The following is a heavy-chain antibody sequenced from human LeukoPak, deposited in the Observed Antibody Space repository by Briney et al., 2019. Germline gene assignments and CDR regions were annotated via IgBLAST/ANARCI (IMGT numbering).Heavy chain of an antibody. J-gene: IGHJ4*02. Sequence: PGGSLRLSCTVSGVTVSDNSMSWVRQAPAERLEWVSFIYYDDRTHYSDSVKGRFTISRDNSKNTLYLQMNSLRAEDTAVYYCARRAGAYSHPYDYWGQGTLVSVSS. D-gene: IGHD4/OR15-4a*01. CDR3: ARRAGAYSHPYDY. CDR1: GVTVSDNS. V-gene: IGHV3-53*01. CDR2: IYYDDRT.